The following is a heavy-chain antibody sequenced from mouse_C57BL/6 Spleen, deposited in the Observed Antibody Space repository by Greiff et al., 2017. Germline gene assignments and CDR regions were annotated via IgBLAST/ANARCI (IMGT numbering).Heavy chain of an antibody. Sequence: QVQLKQPGAELVKPGASVKMSCKASGYTFTSYWITWVKQRPGQGLEWIGDIYPGSGSTNYNEKFKSKATLTVDTSSSTAYMQLSSLTSEDSAVYYCARDYYGNSLDYWGQGTTLTVSS. D-gene: IGHD2-1*01. J-gene: IGHJ2*01. CDR1: GYTFTSYW. V-gene: IGHV1-55*01. CDR2: IYPGSGST. CDR3: ARDYYGNSLDY.